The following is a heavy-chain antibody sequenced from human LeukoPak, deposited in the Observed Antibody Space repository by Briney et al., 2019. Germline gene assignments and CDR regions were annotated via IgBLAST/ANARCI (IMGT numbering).Heavy chain of an antibody. CDR2: ISYDGSNK. J-gene: IGHJ4*02. CDR3: ARDGYHKFDY. V-gene: IGHV3-30*04. Sequence: SGGSLRLSCAASGFTFSSYAMHWVRQAPGKGLEWVAVISYDGSNKYYADSVKGRFTISRDNSKNTLYLQMNSLRAEDTAVYYCARDGYHKFDYWGQGTLVTVSS. CDR1: GFTFSSYA. D-gene: IGHD2-2*01.